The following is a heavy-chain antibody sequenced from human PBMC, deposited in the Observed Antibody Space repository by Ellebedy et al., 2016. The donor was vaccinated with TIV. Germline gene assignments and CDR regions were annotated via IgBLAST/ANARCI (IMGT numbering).Heavy chain of an antibody. CDR1: GYTLTELS. Sequence: ASVKVSCKVSGYTLTELSMHWVRQAPGKGLEWMGGFDPEDGETLYAQKFQGRVTMPEDTSTDTAYMELSSLRSEDTAVYYCATAPGYPTYGDTPNWFDPWGQGTLVTVSS. CDR2: FDPEDGET. CDR3: ATAPGYPTYGDTPNWFDP. J-gene: IGHJ5*02. V-gene: IGHV1-24*01. D-gene: IGHD4-17*01.